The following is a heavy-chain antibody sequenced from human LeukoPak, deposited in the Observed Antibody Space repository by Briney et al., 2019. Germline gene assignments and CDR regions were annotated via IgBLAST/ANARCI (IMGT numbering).Heavy chain of an antibody. Sequence: ASETLSLTCAVYGGSFRGYFWTWIRQPPGKGLEWIGYIYYSGSTNYNPSLKSRVTISVDTSKNQFSLKLSSVTAADTAVYYCARDGMVRGVIGWFDPWGQGTLVTVSS. D-gene: IGHD3-10*01. J-gene: IGHJ5*02. CDR3: ARDGMVRGVIGWFDP. V-gene: IGHV4-59*12. CDR2: IYYSGST. CDR1: GGSFRGYF.